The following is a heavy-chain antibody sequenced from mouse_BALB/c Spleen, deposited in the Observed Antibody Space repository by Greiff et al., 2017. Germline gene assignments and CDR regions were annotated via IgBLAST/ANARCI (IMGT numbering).Heavy chain of an antibody. Sequence: QVQLQQSGAELVRPGTSVKVSCKASGYAFTNYLIEWVKQRPGQGLEWIGVINPGSGGTNYNEKFKGKATLTADKSSSTAYMQLSSLTSDDSAVYFCARSRYDCAMDYWGQGTSVTVSS. J-gene: IGHJ4*01. D-gene: IGHD2-14*01. CDR3: ARSRYDCAMDY. V-gene: IGHV1-54*01. CDR1: GYAFTNYL. CDR2: INPGSGGT.